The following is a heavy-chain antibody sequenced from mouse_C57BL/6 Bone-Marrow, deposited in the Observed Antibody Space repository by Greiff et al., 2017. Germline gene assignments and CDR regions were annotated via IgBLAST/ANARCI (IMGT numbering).Heavy chain of an antibody. Sequence: EVQRVESGGGLVQPGGSLKLSCAASGFTFSDYYMYWVRQTPEKRLEWVAYISNGGGSTYYPDTVKGRFTISRDNAKNTLYLQMSRLKSEDTAMYYCAVLAWFAYWGQGTLVTVSA. V-gene: IGHV5-12*01. J-gene: IGHJ3*01. D-gene: IGHD4-1*01. CDR3: AVLAWFAY. CDR1: GFTFSDYY. CDR2: ISNGGGST.